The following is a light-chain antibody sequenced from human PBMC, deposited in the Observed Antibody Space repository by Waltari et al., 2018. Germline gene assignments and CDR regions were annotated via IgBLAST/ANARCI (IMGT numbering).Light chain of an antibody. CDR3: SSYAGSNNWV. J-gene: IGLJ3*02. V-gene: IGLV2-8*01. Sequence: QSALTQPPSASGSPGQSVTISCTGTSSDVGGYNYVSWYQQQPGKAPKLMIFEVSKRPSGVPVRFSGSKSGNAASLTVSGLQADDEAHYYCSSYAGSNNWVFGGGTKLTVL. CDR1: SSDVGGYNY. CDR2: EVS.